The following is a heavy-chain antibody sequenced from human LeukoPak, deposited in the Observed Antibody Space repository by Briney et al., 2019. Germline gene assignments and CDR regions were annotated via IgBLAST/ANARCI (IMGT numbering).Heavy chain of an antibody. CDR2: IYYSGST. V-gene: IGHV4-59*01. CDR1: GGSISSYY. CDR3: ARDDYGDFHFDH. Sequence: SETLSLTCTVSGGSISSYYWSWIRQPPGKGLEWIGYIYYSGSTNYNPSLKSRVTISVDTSKNQFSLKLSSVTAADTAVYYCARDDYGDFHFDHWGQGTLVTVSS. D-gene: IGHD4-17*01. J-gene: IGHJ4*02.